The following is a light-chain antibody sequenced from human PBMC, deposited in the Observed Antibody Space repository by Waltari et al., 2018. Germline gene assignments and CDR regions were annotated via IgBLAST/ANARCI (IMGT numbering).Light chain of an antibody. Sequence: QSVLTQPPSVSGAPEPGVTISCPGGGSTLRAGSAVHWYQQLPGPAPKLLIFTNTNRPSGVPDRFSGSRSGASASLAITGLQAEDEGYYYCQSFDTNLSVIFGGGTKLTVL. CDR3: QSFDTNLSVI. CDR2: TNT. CDR1: GSTLRAGSA. V-gene: IGLV1-40*01. J-gene: IGLJ2*01.